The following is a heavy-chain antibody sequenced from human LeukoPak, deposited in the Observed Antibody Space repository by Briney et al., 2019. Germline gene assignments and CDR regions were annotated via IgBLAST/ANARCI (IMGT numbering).Heavy chain of an antibody. D-gene: IGHD3-10*01. J-gene: IGHJ4*02. CDR2: INHSGST. CDR3: ARGLLAYYYGSGSSAVDY. V-gene: IGHV4-34*01. Sequence: PSETLSLTCAVYGGSFSGYYWSWIRQPPGKGLEWIGEINHSGSTNYNPSLKSRVTISVDTSKNQFSLKLSSVTAADTAVYYCARGLLAYYYGSGSSAVDYWGQGTLVTVSS. CDR1: GGSFSGYY.